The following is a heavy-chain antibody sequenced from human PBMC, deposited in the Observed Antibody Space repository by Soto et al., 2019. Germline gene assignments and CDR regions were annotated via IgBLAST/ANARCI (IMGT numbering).Heavy chain of an antibody. Sequence: GESLKISCAASGFTFSSYWMSWVRQAPGKGLEWVANIKQDGSEKYYVDSVKGRFTISRDNAKNSLYLQMNSLRAEDTAVYYCARVAGYDFWSGYYRLSDYYYYMDVWGKGTTVTVSS. CDR2: IKQDGSEK. CDR3: ARVAGYDFWSGYYRLSDYYYYMDV. J-gene: IGHJ6*03. V-gene: IGHV3-7*04. D-gene: IGHD3-3*01. CDR1: GFTFSSYW.